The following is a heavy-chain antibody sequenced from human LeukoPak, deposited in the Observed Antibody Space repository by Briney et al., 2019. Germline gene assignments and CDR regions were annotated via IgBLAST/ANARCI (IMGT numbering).Heavy chain of an antibody. D-gene: IGHD5-24*01. J-gene: IGHJ4*02. Sequence: GGSLRLSCAASGFMFSSYWMTWVRQAPGKGLEWVANIKQDRSEKYYMSSVRGRFTISRDNAKNSLYLQMNNVRAEDTAVYYCAREEVRSFDNWGQGTLVTVSS. V-gene: IGHV3-7*03. CDR1: GFMFSSYW. CDR2: IKQDRSEK. CDR3: AREEVRSFDN.